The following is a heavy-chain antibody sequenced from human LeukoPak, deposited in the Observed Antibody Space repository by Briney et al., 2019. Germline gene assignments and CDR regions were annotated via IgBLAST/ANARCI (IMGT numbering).Heavy chain of an antibody. D-gene: IGHD3-22*01. J-gene: IGHJ4*02. CDR2: IYTSGST. CDR3: ALEHLPDYYDTSGYYYSFDY. Sequence: SQTLSLTCTVSGGSISSGSYYWSWIRQPAGKGLEWIGRIYTSGSTNYNPSPESRVTISVDTSKNQFSLKLSSVTAADTAVYYCALEHLPDYYDTSGYYYSFDYWGQGTLVTVSS. V-gene: IGHV4-61*02. CDR1: GGSISSGSYY.